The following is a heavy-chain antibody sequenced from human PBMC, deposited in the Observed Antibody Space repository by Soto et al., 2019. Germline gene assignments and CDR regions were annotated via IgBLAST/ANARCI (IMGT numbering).Heavy chain of an antibody. D-gene: IGHD1-20*01. CDR1: GFTFSSYG. Sequence: QVQLVESGGGVVQPGRSLRLSCAASGFTFSSYGMHWVRQAPGKGLEWVAVISYDGSNKYYADSVKGRFTISRDNSKNTLYLQMNSLRAEDTAVYYCAKDRGVYKGFDYWGQGTLVTVSS. CDR2: ISYDGSNK. CDR3: AKDRGVYKGFDY. J-gene: IGHJ4*02. V-gene: IGHV3-30*18.